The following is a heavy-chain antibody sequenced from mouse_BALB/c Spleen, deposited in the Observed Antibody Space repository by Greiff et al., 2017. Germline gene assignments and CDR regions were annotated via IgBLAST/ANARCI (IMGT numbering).Heavy chain of an antibody. CDR2: IWAGGST. D-gene: IGHD1-1*01. CDR1: GFSLTSYG. CDR3: ARDGITTVVDAMDY. Sequence: VKLMESGPGLVAPSQSLSITCTVSGFSLTSYGVHWVRQPPGKGLEWLGVIWAGGSTNYNSALMSRLSISKDNSKSQVFLKMNSLQTDDTAMYYCARDGITTVVDAMDYWGQGTSVTVS. V-gene: IGHV2-9*02. J-gene: IGHJ4*01.